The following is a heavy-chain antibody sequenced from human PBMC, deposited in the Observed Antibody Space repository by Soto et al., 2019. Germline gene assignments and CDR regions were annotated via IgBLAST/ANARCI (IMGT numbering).Heavy chain of an antibody. CDR1: GGTFSNYA. V-gene: IGHV1-69*13. CDR3: AREPTPSSGWALTLNWFDP. Sequence: ASVKVSCKASGGTFSNYAISWVRQAPGQGLEWMGGIIPISGTGNYAQKFQGRVTITADESTTTVYMELSTLRSEDTAMYYCAREPTPSSGWALTLNWFDPWGQGTLVTVSS. J-gene: IGHJ5*02. CDR2: IIPISGTG. D-gene: IGHD6-19*01.